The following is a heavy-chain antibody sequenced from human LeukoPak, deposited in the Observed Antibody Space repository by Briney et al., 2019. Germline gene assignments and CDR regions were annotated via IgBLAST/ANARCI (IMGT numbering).Heavy chain of an antibody. J-gene: IGHJ4*02. CDR2: ISWNSGSI. D-gene: IGHD6-19*01. Sequence: GRSLRLSCAASGFTFDDYVMHWVRQAPGKGLEWVSGISWNSGSIGYADSVKGRFTISRDNAKNSLYLQMNSLRAEDMALYYCAKDGGSGLDYWGQGTLVTVSS. CDR1: GFTFDDYV. V-gene: IGHV3-9*03. CDR3: AKDGGSGLDY.